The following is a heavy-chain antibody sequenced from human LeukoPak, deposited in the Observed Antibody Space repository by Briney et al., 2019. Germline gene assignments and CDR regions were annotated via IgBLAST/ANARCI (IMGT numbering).Heavy chain of an antibody. J-gene: IGHJ5*02. V-gene: IGHV4-59*08. Sequence: SETLSLTCTVSGDSFTSYYWSWIRQPPGRALEWIAYILYSGGTSYNPSLSSRVTISLDPSKNQVSQKLNSVTTEDTAVYYCASQMSGTSVSAWGQGTLVTVSS. D-gene: IGHD2-2*01. CDR3: ASQMSGTSVSA. CDR2: ILYSGGT. CDR1: GDSFTSYY.